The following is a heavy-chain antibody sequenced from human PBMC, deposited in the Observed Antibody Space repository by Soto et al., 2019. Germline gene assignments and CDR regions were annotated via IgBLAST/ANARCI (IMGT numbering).Heavy chain of an antibody. V-gene: IGHV4-34*01. CDR1: GGSFSGYY. Sequence: SETLSLTCAVYGGSFSGYYWSWIRQPPGKGLEWIGEINHSGSTNYNPSLKSRVTISVDTSKNQFSLKLSSVTAADTAVYYCARGYRGYFDWLSYGMDVWGQGTTVTVSS. CDR3: ARGYRGYFDWLSYGMDV. J-gene: IGHJ6*02. D-gene: IGHD3-9*01. CDR2: INHSGST.